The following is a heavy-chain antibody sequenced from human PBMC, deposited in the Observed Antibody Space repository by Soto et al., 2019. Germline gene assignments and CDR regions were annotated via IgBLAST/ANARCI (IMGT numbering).Heavy chain of an antibody. J-gene: IGHJ5*02. Sequence: QVQLVQSGAEVKKPGSSVKVSCKASGGTFSSYAISWVRQAPGQGLEWMGGIIPIFGTANYAQKFQGRVTITADESTSTDYMELSRLGSEDTAVYYWARAGPTYCSGGSCYWFDPWGQGTLVTVSS. D-gene: IGHD2-15*01. CDR1: GGTFSSYA. CDR3: ARAGPTYCSGGSCYWFDP. V-gene: IGHV1-69*01. CDR2: IIPIFGTA.